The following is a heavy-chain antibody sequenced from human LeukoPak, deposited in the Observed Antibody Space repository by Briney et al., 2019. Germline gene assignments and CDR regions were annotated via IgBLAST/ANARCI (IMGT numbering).Heavy chain of an antibody. D-gene: IGHD4-23*01. CDR2: INPSGGST. J-gene: IGHJ4*02. Sequence: GASVKVSCKASGYTFTSYYMHWVRQAPGQGLEWMGIINPSGGSTSYAQKFQGRVTTTRDTSTSTVYMELSSLRSEDTAVYYCARATVVTLFDYWGQGTLVTVSS. CDR1: GYTFTSYY. CDR3: ARATVVTLFDY. V-gene: IGHV1-46*01.